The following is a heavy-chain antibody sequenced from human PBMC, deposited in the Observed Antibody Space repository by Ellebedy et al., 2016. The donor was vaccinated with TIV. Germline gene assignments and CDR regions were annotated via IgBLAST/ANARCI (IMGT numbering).Heavy chain of an antibody. J-gene: IGHJ4*02. V-gene: IGHV3-7*03. CDR3: ARDHGMARDY. D-gene: IGHD5-24*01. CDR1: GFGFANYW. CDR2: INEHGSAD. Sequence: GESLKISCAASGFGFANYWMSWVRQAPGKGLEWVANINEHGSADYYVDSTLGRFIISRDNSKNSLYLQMNSLRVKDTALYYCARDHGMARDYWGQGTLVIVSS.